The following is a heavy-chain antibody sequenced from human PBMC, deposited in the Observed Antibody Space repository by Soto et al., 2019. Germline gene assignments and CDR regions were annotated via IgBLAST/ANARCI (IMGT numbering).Heavy chain of an antibody. Sequence: QVQLVQSGAEVKKPGSSVKVSCKASGGTFSSYAISWVRQAPGQGLEWMGGIIPIFVTANYAQKFQGRVTITADESTSTAYMELSSLRSEDTAVYYCARDIGYCSGGSCYGRYFDYWGQGTLVTVSS. CDR3: ARDIGYCSGGSCYGRYFDY. V-gene: IGHV1-69*01. J-gene: IGHJ4*02. CDR2: IIPIFVTA. CDR1: GGTFSSYA. D-gene: IGHD2-15*01.